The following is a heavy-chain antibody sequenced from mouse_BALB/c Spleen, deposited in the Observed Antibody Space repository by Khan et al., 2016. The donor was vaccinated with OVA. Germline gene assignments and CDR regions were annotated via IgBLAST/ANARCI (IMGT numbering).Heavy chain of an antibody. CDR3: ARVGYSGTMDY. V-gene: IGHV9-3-1*01. CDR1: GYTFTSFG. Sequence: QIQLVQSGPELKKPGETVKISCKASGYTFTSFGMKWVKQSPGKGLKWMGFINTYTGQPTYADDFKGRFAFSLETSASTAYLQINNLKNEDTSTYFCARVGYSGTMDYWGQGTSVTVSS. D-gene: IGHD2-14*01. CDR2: INTYTGQP. J-gene: IGHJ4*01.